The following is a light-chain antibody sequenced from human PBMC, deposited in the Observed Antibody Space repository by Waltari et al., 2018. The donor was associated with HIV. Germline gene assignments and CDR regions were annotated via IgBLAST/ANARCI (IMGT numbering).Light chain of an antibody. V-gene: IGLV1-44*01. CDR2: ADA. J-gene: IGLJ2*01. CDR3: STWDERLNGVV. CDR1: TPNIGSSN. Sequence: QSVLTQPPSASGAPGQRVTISCSGSTPNIGSSNVNWYQQFSRAAPKLPIDADAQRPSGVPDRFSGSKSGTSASLVISGLQSEDEADYYCSTWDERLNGVVFGGGTRLTVV.